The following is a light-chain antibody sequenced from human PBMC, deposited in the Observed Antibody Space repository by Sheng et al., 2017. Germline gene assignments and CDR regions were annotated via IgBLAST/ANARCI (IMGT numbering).Light chain of an antibody. CDR3: AAWDDSLNGFFV. Sequence: QSVLTQPLSASGTPGQRVTISCSGSNSNIGTNIVSWYQQFPGTAPKLLIYLNNQRPSGVPDRFSGSKSGTSASLAISGLQSEDEADYYCAAWDDSLNGFFVFGTGTKVTVL. CDR2: LNN. V-gene: IGLV1-44*01. CDR1: NSNIGTNI. J-gene: IGLJ1*01.